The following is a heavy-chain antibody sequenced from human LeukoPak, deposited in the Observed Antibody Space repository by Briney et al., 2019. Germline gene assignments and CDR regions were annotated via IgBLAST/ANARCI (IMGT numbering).Heavy chain of an antibody. J-gene: IGHJ4*02. D-gene: IGHD1-26*01. CDR2: IKQDGSEK. CDR3: ARDLGAYSGSYYGY. CDR1: GFTFSSYW. V-gene: IGHV3-7*01. Sequence: GGSLRLSCAAYGFTFSSYWMSWVRQAPGKGLEWVANIKQDGSEKYYVDSVKGRFTISRDNAKNSLYLQMNSLSAEDTAVYYSARDLGAYSGSYYGYWGQGTLVTVSS.